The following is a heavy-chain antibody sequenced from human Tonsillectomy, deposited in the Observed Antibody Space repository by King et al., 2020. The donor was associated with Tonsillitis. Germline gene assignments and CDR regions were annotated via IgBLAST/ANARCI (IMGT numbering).Heavy chain of an antibody. CDR2: IYYSGST. J-gene: IGHJ6*02. D-gene: IGHD2-21*01. Sequence: QLQESGPGLVKPSETLSLTCTVSGGSISSYYWSWIRQPPGKGLEWIGYIYYSGSTNYNPSLKSRVTISVDTSKNQFSLKLGSVTAADTAVYYCERQGAYCGGDCYGGMDVWGQGTTVTVSS. CDR1: GGSISSYY. CDR3: ERQGAYCGGDCYGGMDV. V-gene: IGHV4-59*08.